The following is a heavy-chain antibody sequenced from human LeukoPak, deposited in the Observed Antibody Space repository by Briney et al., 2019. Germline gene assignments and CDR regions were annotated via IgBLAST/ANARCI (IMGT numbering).Heavy chain of an antibody. CDR1: GFTFSTYG. CDR3: ARDRTEQQLAQIHIFDP. V-gene: IGHV3-30*02. D-gene: IGHD6-13*01. CDR2: IRSDGIII. J-gene: IGHJ5*02. Sequence: GGSLRLSCAASGFTFSTYGLHWVRQAPGKGLEWVAFIRSDGIIIYYADSVKGRFTISRDNSKNTLYLQMNSLRAEDTAVYYCARDRTEQQLAQIHIFDPWGQGTLVTVSS.